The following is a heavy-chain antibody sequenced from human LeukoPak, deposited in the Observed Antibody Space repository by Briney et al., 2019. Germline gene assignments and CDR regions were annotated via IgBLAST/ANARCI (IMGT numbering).Heavy chain of an antibody. CDR2: ISGSAGST. J-gene: IGHJ4*02. Sequence: GGSLRLSCAASGFTFSSYAMSWVRQAPGKGLEWVSGISGSAGSTDYADSVRGRFTISRDNSRNTLYLQMNSLRAEDTAVCYCAKDDRWLQFCCWGQGTLVTVSA. D-gene: IGHD5-24*01. CDR1: GFTFSSYA. CDR3: AKDDRWLQFCC. V-gene: IGHV3-23*01.